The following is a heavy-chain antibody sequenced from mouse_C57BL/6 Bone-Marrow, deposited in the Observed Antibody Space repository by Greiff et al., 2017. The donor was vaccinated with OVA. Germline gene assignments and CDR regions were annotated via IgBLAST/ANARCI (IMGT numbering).Heavy chain of an antibody. CDR2: IYPRSGNT. CDR1: GYTFTSYG. CDR3: ARRVYYDYFYWYFDV. D-gene: IGHD2-4*01. Sequence: QVHVKQSGAELARPGASVKLSCKASGYTFTSYGISWVKQRTGQGLEWIGEIYPRSGNTYYNEKFKGKATLTADKSSSTAYMELRSLTSEDSAVYFCARRVYYDYFYWYFDVWGTGTTVTVSS. J-gene: IGHJ1*03. V-gene: IGHV1-81*01.